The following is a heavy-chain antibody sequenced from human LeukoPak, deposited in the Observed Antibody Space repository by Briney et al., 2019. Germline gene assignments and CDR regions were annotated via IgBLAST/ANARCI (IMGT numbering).Heavy chain of an antibody. CDR3: ATDPFGATAVIIGFDD. D-gene: IGHD3-10*01. CDR2: VFYSGRT. Sequence: PSETLSLTCSVSGGSVSSSNCYWAWIRQSPGKGLEWIGNVFYSGRTYYNPSLKSRLTMSVDTSKNQFSLRLTSVTAADTAVYYCATDPFGATAVIIGFDDWSPGMLVTVSS. V-gene: IGHV4-39*07. J-gene: IGHJ4*02. CDR1: GGSVSSSNCY.